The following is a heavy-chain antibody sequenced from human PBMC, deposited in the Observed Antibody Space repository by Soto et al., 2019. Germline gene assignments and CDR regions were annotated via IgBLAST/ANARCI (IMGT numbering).Heavy chain of an antibody. CDR3: AKVGGFLPLGHFDY. CDR1: GFTFSSYS. D-gene: IGHD3-16*01. Sequence: PGGSLTLSCAASGFTFSSYSMSWVRQAPGKGLEWVSAISGSGGSTYYADSVKGRFTISRDNSKNTLYLQMNSLRAEDTAVYYCAKVGGFLPLGHFDYWGQGTLVTVSS. V-gene: IGHV3-23*01. CDR2: ISGSGGST. J-gene: IGHJ4*02.